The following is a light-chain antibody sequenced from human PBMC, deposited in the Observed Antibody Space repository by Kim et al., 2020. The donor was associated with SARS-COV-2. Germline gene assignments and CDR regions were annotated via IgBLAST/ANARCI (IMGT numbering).Light chain of an antibody. Sequence: VFPGERAPLSCRASQSVSSNLAWYQQKPGQAPRLLIYGASTRATGIPARFSGSGSGTEFTLTISSLQSEDFAVYYCQQYNNWPALTFGGGTKLEI. CDR1: QSVSSN. J-gene: IGKJ4*01. CDR2: GAS. CDR3: QQYNNWPALT. V-gene: IGKV3-15*01.